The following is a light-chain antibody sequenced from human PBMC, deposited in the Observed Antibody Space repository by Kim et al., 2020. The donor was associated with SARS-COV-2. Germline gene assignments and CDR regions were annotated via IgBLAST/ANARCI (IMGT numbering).Light chain of an antibody. V-gene: IGKV3-20*01. Sequence: LSPGERATLACRARQSVPSNFLASYQQKPGTTPRLLIYGATSRAPGIPDRFSGSGSGTYFSLTISILEPEDFAVYYCQQYGSSPRFGGGTKVDIK. CDR2: GAT. CDR3: QQYGSSPR. CDR1: QSVPSNF. J-gene: IGKJ4*01.